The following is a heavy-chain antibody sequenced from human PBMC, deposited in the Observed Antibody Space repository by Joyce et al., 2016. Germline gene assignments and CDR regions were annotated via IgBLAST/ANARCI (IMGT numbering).Heavy chain of an antibody. CDR3: ARGNDDFWSGYYNYFDY. CDR1: GGSISSGDYY. CDR2: IYYHWST. D-gene: IGHD3-3*01. J-gene: IGHJ4*02. Sequence: QVQLQESGPGLVKPSQTLSPTCTVFGGSISSGDYYWSWFRQSPGKGLEWIGYIYYHWSTHRNKSLKSRLTVSADTSKTQFSVKVRSVTAADTAVYYCARGNDDFWSGYYNYFDYWGQGILVTVSS. V-gene: IGHV4-30-4*01.